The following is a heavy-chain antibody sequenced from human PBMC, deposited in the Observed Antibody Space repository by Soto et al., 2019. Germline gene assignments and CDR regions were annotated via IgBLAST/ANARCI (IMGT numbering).Heavy chain of an antibody. CDR3: AKDYGDYRGVHDAFDI. V-gene: IGHV3-30*18. D-gene: IGHD4-17*01. Sequence: GGSLRLSCAASGFTFSSYGMHWVRQAPGKGLEWVAVISYDGSNKYYADSVKGRFTISRDNSKNTLYLQMNSLRAEDTAVYYCAKDYGDYRGVHDAFDIWGQGTMVTVSS. CDR2: ISYDGSNK. CDR1: GFTFSSYG. J-gene: IGHJ3*02.